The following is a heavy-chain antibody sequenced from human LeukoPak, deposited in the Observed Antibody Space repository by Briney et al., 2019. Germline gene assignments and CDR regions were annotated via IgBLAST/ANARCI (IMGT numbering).Heavy chain of an antibody. J-gene: IGHJ4*02. Sequence: PGGSLRLFCGASGFTFSRYWMHWVRQAPGKGLVWVSRINHDGSAATYADSVEGRFTISRDNAKNTLYLQLNSLRAEDTAIYYCTRAEIAVAGPFDYWGQGTLVTVSS. CDR2: INHDGSAA. CDR1: GFTFSRYW. D-gene: IGHD6-19*01. CDR3: TRAEIAVAGPFDY. V-gene: IGHV3-74*01.